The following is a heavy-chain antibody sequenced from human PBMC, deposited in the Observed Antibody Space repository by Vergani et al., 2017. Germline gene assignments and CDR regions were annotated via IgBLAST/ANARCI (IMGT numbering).Heavy chain of an antibody. Sequence: QVQLQQWGAGLLKPSETLSLTCAVYGGSFSGYYWSWIRQPPGKGLEWIGEINHSGSTNYNPSLKSRVTISVDTSKNQFSLKLSSVTAACTAVYYCARGRITIFGVVIPVRAHLDYWGQGTLVTVSS. J-gene: IGHJ4*02. CDR1: GGSFSGYY. D-gene: IGHD3-3*01. V-gene: IGHV4-34*01. CDR3: ARGRITIFGVVIPVRAHLDY. CDR2: INHSGST.